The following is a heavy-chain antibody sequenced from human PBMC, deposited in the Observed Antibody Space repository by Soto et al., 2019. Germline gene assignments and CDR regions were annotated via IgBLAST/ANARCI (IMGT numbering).Heavy chain of an antibody. CDR1: GDSVSSNSAA. D-gene: IGHD3-3*01. CDR2: TYYRSKWYN. Sequence: SQTLSLTCAISGDSVSSNSAAWNWIRQSPSRGLEWLGRTYYRSKWYNDYAVSVKSRITINPDTSKNTLYLQMNSLRAEDTAVYYCAKDLGDFWSGSLQTHFDYWGQGTLVTVSS. J-gene: IGHJ4*02. V-gene: IGHV6-1*01. CDR3: AKDLGDFWSGSLQTHFDY.